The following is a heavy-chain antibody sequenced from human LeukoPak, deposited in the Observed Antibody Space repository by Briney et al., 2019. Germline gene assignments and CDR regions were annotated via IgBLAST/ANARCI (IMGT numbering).Heavy chain of an antibody. V-gene: IGHV3-66*04. Sequence: QAGGCLRLSRAASGFTLSSNYMSSVRQAPGKGLEWGSVICSGGSTYYTASVTGRFTISSDNSKNTLYLQMNSLRAEDTALYYCARHLSTELPDYSSSSDHMDVWGKGTTVTVSS. J-gene: IGHJ6*03. CDR3: ARHLSTELPDYSSSSDHMDV. D-gene: IGHD6-6*01. CDR2: ICSGGST. CDR1: GFTLSSNY.